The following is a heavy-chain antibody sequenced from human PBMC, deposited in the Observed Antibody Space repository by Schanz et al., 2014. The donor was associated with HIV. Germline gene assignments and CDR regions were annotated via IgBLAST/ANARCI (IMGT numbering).Heavy chain of an antibody. Sequence: QEQVVESGGGVVQPGRSLRLACAASGFTFSSYAMHWVRQAPGTGLEWVAVIWYDATNEYYADSVKGRFTISRDNSKKKSERKRNSLRVEDTEVYEGEREIDSSSWSFAGYYYGMDVWGRGTTVTVSS. CDR1: GFTFSSYA. CDR2: IWYDATNE. V-gene: IGHV3-33*01. D-gene: IGHD6-13*01. CDR3: EREIDSSSWSFAGYYYGMDV. J-gene: IGHJ6*02.